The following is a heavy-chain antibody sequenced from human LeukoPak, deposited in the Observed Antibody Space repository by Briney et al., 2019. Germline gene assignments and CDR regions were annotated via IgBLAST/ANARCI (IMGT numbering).Heavy chain of an antibody. D-gene: IGHD3-22*01. Sequence: PGGSLRLSCAASGFTFNTYGMYWISKAPGKGLERVAVISYDASNKNYADPVKGRFTTSLDYSMNTAYLHMKSLVADDTAIYYCVRQYSYDSSSYYPWDYWGQGTMVTVSS. J-gene: IGHJ4*02. CDR2: ISYDASNK. CDR3: VRQYSYDSSSYYPWDY. V-gene: IGHV3-30*03. CDR1: GFTFNTYG.